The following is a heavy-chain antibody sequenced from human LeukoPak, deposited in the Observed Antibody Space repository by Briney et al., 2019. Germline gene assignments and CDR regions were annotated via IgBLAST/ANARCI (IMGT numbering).Heavy chain of an antibody. J-gene: IGHJ4*02. CDR2: NYNSATT. D-gene: IGHD5-24*01. Sequence: PSETLSLTCTVSGGSFSSSTYYWAWIRQPPGKGLEWIGSNYNSATTYYKPSLRSRVTISVDTSKNQFSLKLSSVTAADTAIYYCASRWELRGPLDYWGQGMLVTVSS. V-gene: IGHV4-39*07. CDR3: ASRWELRGPLDY. CDR1: GGSFSSSTYY.